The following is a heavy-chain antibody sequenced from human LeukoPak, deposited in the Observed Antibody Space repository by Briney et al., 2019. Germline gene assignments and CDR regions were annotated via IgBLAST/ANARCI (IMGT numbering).Heavy chain of an antibody. CDR1: GFTFSSYE. Sequence: PGGSLRLSCAASGFTFSSYEMNSVRQAPGKGLEWVSYISSSGSTIYYADSVKGRFTISRDNAKNSLYLQMNSLRADDTAVYYCARDPIRFYGGNSIPYYFDYWGQGTLVTVSS. V-gene: IGHV3-48*03. CDR2: ISSSGSTI. D-gene: IGHD4-23*01. CDR3: ARDPIRFYGGNSIPYYFDY. J-gene: IGHJ4*02.